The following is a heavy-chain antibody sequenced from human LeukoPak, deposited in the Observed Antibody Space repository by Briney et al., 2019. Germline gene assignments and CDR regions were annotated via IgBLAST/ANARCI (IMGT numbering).Heavy chain of an antibody. CDR2: FDPEDGET. V-gene: IGHV1-24*01. CDR1: GYTFTSYY. J-gene: IGHJ6*03. CDR3: ARVSHYYYYYMDV. Sequence: GASVKVSCKASGYTFTSYYMHWVRQAPGKGLEWMGGFDPEDGETIYAQKFQGRVTITADKSTSTAYMELSSLRSEDTAVYYCARVSHYYYYYMDVWGKGTTVTVSS.